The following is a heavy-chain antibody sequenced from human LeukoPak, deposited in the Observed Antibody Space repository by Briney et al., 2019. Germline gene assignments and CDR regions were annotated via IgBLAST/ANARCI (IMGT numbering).Heavy chain of an antibody. CDR1: GFTFSNYS. CDR3: ARAKRNGFDI. CDR2: VIRSSSTI. V-gene: IGHV3-48*01. J-gene: IGHJ3*02. Sequence: GGSLRLSCAASGFTFSNYSMNWVRQAPGKGLEWVSYVIRSSSTIYYADSVKGRFTISRDNAKNSLYLQMNSLRAEDTAVYYCARAKRNGFDIWGQGTMVTVSS.